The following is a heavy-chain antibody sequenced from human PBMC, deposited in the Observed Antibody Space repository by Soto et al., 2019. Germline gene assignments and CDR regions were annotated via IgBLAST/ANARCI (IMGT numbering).Heavy chain of an antibody. V-gene: IGHV1-69*01. Sequence: QVQLVQSGAEVKKPGSSVKVSCKASGGIFSTYAISWLRQAPGQGLEWMGGIIPIFGTPNYAQRFQGRVTITADESTNTAYMELSILKSEDTAVYYCARDRDDYGSGNYYTGTDFWGPRTLVSVST. J-gene: IGHJ4*02. CDR1: GGIFSTYA. D-gene: IGHD3-10*01. CDR2: IIPIFGTP. CDR3: ARDRDDYGSGNYYTGTDF.